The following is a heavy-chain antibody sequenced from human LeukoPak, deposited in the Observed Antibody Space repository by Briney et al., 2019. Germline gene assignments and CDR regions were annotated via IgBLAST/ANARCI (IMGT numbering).Heavy chain of an antibody. CDR2: INHSGST. Sequence: SETLSLTCAVYGGSFSGYFWSWIRQPPGKGLEWIGQINHSGSTNYNPSLKSRVTISVDTSKNQFSLKVSSVTAADTAVYYCARIRPRGSSSPMIYYYYGMDVWGQGTTVTVSS. V-gene: IGHV4-34*01. CDR3: ARIRPRGSSSPMIYYYYGMDV. D-gene: IGHD6-13*01. CDR1: GGSFSGYF. J-gene: IGHJ6*02.